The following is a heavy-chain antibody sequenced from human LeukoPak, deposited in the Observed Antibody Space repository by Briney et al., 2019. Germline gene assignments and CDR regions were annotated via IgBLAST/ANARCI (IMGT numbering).Heavy chain of an antibody. V-gene: IGHV3-30*03. CDR2: ISYDGSNK. D-gene: IGHD2-2*01. CDR1: GFTFSSYG. J-gene: IGHJ4*02. CDR3: ASWKQSRRTCSNTTCYDY. Sequence: GGSLRLSCAASGFTFSSYGMHWVRQAPGKGLEWVAVISYDGSNKYYADSVKGRFTISRDNAKNSLYLQMNSLRAEDTAVYYCASWKQSRRTCSNTTCYDYWGPGNLVTVSS.